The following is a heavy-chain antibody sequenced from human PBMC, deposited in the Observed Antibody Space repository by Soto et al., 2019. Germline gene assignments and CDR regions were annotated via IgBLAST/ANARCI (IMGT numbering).Heavy chain of an antibody. J-gene: IGHJ6*02. Sequence: GGSLRLSCAASGFTFSSYDMHWVRQAPGKGLEWVAVISYDGSNKYYADSVKGRFTISRDNSKNTLYLQMNSLRAEDTAVYYCARVEGGYSSSWYVPPNYYYGMDVWGQGTTVTVSS. CDR2: ISYDGSNK. CDR1: GFTFSSYD. D-gene: IGHD6-13*01. CDR3: ARVEGGYSSSWYVPPNYYYGMDV. V-gene: IGHV3-30-3*01.